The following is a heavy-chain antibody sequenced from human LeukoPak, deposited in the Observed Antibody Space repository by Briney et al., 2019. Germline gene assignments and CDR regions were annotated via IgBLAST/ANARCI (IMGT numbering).Heavy chain of an antibody. CDR3: AIGPRYSSSWFSA. CDR1: GGSLRCGYYF. CDR2: IYYSGST. D-gene: IGHD6-13*01. V-gene: IGHV4-30-4*02. J-gene: IGHJ4*02. Sequence: SDTLSLTRTVSGGSLRCGYYFWSWIRQPPGKGVEWVEYIYYSGSTYSNPSLKSRVIITVATSKNQFSLKLSSVTAADTVVYYCAIGPRYSSSWFSAWGQGTLLTVSS.